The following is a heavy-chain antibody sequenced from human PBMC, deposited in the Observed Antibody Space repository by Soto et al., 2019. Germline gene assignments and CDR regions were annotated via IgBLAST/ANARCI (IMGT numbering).Heavy chain of an antibody. V-gene: IGHV2-5*02. CDR1: GFSLSTYGVG. Sequence: QITLKESGPTLVKPTQTLTLTCNFSGFSLSTYGVGVGWIRQPPGKALEWLALIYWDDDTRFSPSLNSRLAITKDTSKSQVVLTMTHMDPVDTATYYCAHRPGFSMAFDYWGPGSLVPVSS. CDR2: IYWDDDT. J-gene: IGHJ4*02. D-gene: IGHD3-10*01. CDR3: AHRPGFSMAFDY.